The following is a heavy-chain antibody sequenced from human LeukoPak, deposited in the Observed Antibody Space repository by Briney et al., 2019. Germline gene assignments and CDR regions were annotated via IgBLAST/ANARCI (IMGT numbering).Heavy chain of an antibody. CDR3: ARTGYSSSWYDYYYMDV. J-gene: IGHJ6*03. CDR2: MNPNSGNT. CDR1: GYTFTSYD. D-gene: IGHD6-13*01. Sequence: ASVKVSCKASGYTFTSYDINWVRQATGQGLEWMGWMNPNSGNTGYAQKFQGRVTMTRNTSISTAYMELSSLRSEDTAVYYCARTGYSSSWYDYYYMDVWGKGTTVTASS. V-gene: IGHV1-8*01.